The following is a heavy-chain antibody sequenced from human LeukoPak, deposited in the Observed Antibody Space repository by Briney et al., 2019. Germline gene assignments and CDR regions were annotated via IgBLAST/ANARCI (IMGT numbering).Heavy chain of an antibody. CDR2: IIPIFGTA. D-gene: IGHD1-26*01. CDR3: ARGSRVVGATPPYYFDY. CDR1: GYTFTSYD. J-gene: IGHJ4*02. Sequence: GASVKVSCKASGYTFTSYDINWVRQATGQGLEWMGGIIPIFGTANYAQKFQGRVTITADESTSTAYMELSSLRSEDTAVYYCARGSRVVGATPPYYFDYWGQGTLVTVSS. V-gene: IGHV1-69*13.